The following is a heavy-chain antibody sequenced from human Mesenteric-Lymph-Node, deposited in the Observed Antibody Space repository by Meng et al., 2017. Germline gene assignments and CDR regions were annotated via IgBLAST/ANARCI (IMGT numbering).Heavy chain of an antibody. Sequence: GGSLRLSCAASGFTFSSYSMNWVRQAPGKGLEWVSSISSSSSYIYYADSVKGRFTISRDNAKNSLYLQMNSLRAEDTAVYYCARDRYYDILTGYHTYYYYYGMDVWGQGTTVTVSS. D-gene: IGHD3-9*01. CDR2: ISSSSSYI. J-gene: IGHJ6*02. CDR3: ARDRYYDILTGYHTYYYYYGMDV. CDR1: GFTFSSYS. V-gene: IGHV3-21*01.